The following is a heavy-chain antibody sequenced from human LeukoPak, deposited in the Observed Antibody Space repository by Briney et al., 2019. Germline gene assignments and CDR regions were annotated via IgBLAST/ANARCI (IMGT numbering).Heavy chain of an antibody. CDR3: SRGRNTLSP. CDR1: GFTFSSYE. CDR2: IYYTGST. Sequence: LRLSCAASGFTFSSYEMNWVRQAPGKGLEWIGYIYYTGSTNYNPSLKSRVTMSVDSSKNQISLKLASVTAADTAVYYCSRGRNTLSPWGVGSLVTVSS. J-gene: IGHJ5*02. V-gene: IGHV4-59*01.